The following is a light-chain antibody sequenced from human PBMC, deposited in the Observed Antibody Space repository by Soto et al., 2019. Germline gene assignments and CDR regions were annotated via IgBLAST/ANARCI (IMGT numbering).Light chain of an antibody. J-gene: IGKJ4*01. Sequence: DIQMTQSPSSLSASVGDRVTIACRASQNIRTYLNWYQQNPGKAPKLLIYAASNLHSGVPSRFSGSGSGTEFTLNISSLQPEDFATYYCQQAYSKNTFGGGTKVEIK. CDR3: QQAYSKNT. V-gene: IGKV1-39*01. CDR1: QNIRTY. CDR2: AAS.